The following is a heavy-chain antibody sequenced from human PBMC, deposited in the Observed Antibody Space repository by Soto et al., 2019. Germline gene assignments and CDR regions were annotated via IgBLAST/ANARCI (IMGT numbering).Heavy chain of an antibody. V-gene: IGHV4-59*01. CDR2: IYYSEST. CDR1: GGSISSYY. D-gene: IGHD3-22*01. Sequence: QVQLQESGPGLVKPSETLSLTCIVSGGSISSYYWSWIRQPPGKGLEWIGYIYYSESTNYNPSLKSRVTISVDTSKNQFSLRLSSVTAADTAVYYCARAYYDSSGYRLDPWGQGTLVTVSS. J-gene: IGHJ5*02. CDR3: ARAYYDSSGYRLDP.